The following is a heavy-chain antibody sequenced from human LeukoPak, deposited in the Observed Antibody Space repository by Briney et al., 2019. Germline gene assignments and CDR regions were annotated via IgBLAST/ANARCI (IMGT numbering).Heavy chain of an antibody. D-gene: IGHD2-2*01. J-gene: IGHJ6*03. CDR1: GLLVSTNY. CDR2: IYSGDNT. CDR3: ARDLGVGFCSSTGCNNLNMDV. Sequence: GGSLRLSCAASGLLVSTNYMSWVRQAPGKGLEWVSVIYSGDNTYYADSVKGRFTISRDNSKNTLCLQMNSLRVEDTAVYYCARDLGVGFCSSTGCNNLNMDVWGKGTTVTVSS. V-gene: IGHV3-53*01.